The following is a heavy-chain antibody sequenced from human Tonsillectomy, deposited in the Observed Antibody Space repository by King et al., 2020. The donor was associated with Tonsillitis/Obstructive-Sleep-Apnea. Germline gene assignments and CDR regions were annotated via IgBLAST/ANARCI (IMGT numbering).Heavy chain of an antibody. D-gene: IGHD3-10*01. Sequence: QLVQSGAEVKKPGESLRISCKGSGYSFTSYWISWVRQMPGKGLEWMGRIDPSDSYTNYSPSFQGHVTISADKSISTAYLQWSSLKASDTAMYYCARGELYYYGSGSYYLFYYWGQGTLVTVSS. CDR2: IDPSDSYT. J-gene: IGHJ4*02. CDR3: ARGELYYYGSGSYYLFYY. CDR1: GYSFTSYW. V-gene: IGHV5-10-1*01.